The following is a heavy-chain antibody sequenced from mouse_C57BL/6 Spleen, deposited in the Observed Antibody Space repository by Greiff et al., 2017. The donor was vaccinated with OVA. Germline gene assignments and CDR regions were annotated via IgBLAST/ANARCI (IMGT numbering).Heavy chain of an antibody. CDR1: GFTFSSYA. J-gene: IGHJ2*01. Sequence: EVKVVESGGGLVKPGGSLKLSCAASGFTFSSYAMSWVRQTPEKRLEWVATISDGGSYTYYPDNVKGRFTISRDNAKNNLYLQMSHLKSEDTAMYYCARDTGHYFDYWGQGTTLTVSS. V-gene: IGHV5-4*01. CDR2: ISDGGSYT. CDR3: ARDTGHYFDY.